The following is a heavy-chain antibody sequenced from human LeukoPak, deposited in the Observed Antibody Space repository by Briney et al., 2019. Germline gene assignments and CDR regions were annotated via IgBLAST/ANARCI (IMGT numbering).Heavy chain of an antibody. CDR3: ARQPGGSYDILTGYLYYFDY. CDR1: RFTFSSYW. CDR2: IKQDGSEK. V-gene: IGHV3-7*01. Sequence: PGGSLRLSCAASRFTFSSYWMSWVRQAPGKGLEWVANIKQDGSEKYYVDSVKGRFTISRDNAKNSLYLQMNSLRAEDTAVYYCARQPGGSYDILTGYLYYFDYWGQGTLVTVSS. D-gene: IGHD3-9*01. J-gene: IGHJ4*02.